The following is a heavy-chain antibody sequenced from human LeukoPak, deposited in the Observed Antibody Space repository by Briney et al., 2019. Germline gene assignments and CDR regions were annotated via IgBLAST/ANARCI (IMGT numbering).Heavy chain of an antibody. V-gene: IGHV4-30-4*08. J-gene: IGHJ4*02. CDR3: ARGPHRYYYDSSGYQTPTDY. D-gene: IGHD3-22*01. Sequence: SETLSLTCTVSGGSISSGDYYWSWIRQPPGKGLEWIGYIYYSGSTYYNPSLKSRVTISVDTSKNQFSLKLSSVTAADTAVYYCARGPHRYYYDSSGYQTPTDYWGQGTLVTVSS. CDR1: GGSISSGDYY. CDR2: IYYSGST.